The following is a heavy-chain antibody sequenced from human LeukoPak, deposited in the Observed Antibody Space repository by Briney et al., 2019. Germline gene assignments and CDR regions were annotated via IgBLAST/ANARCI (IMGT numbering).Heavy chain of an antibody. CDR2: FSAYIGNR. CDR1: GYTFTSYG. J-gene: IGHJ4*02. D-gene: IGHD3-10*01. Sequence: ASVKVSCKASGYTFTSYGISWLRRSPGQGLGWRGWFSAYIGNRNYAQKLQARVNMTTDTSTRTAYMEMRSLRSDDTAVYYCARVNTYYYGSGSYGFVTSRGEFDYWGQGTLVTVSS. V-gene: IGHV1-18*01. CDR3: ARVNTYYYGSGSYGFVTSRGEFDY.